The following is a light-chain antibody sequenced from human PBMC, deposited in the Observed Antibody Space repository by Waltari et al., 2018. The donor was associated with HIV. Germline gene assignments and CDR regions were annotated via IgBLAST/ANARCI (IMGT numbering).Light chain of an antibody. CDR1: QSVGSH. J-gene: IGKJ4*01. Sequence: EIVMTQSPGTLSVSPGERATLSCRASQSVGSHLAWYQQKPGQAPRLLMYGASSRAAGIPARFSGSGSGTDFTLTISGLQSEDFAVYFCQQYSDWPPLTFGGGTKVEI. V-gene: IGKV3D-15*01. CDR2: GAS. CDR3: QQYSDWPPLT.